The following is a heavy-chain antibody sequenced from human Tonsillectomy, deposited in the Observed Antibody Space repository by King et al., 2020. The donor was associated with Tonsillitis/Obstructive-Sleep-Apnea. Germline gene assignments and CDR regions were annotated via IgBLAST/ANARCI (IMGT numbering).Heavy chain of an antibody. Sequence: DVQLVESGGGLVKPGGSLRLSCAASGFTFSNAWMNWVRQAPGKGLEWVGRIKSKTDGGTTDYAAPVKGRFTISRDDSNNTLYLQMNSLKTDDTAVYYCTTNGKYCSSTSCYHFDYWGQGTLVTVSS. CDR1: GFTFSNAW. D-gene: IGHD2-2*01. J-gene: IGHJ4*02. V-gene: IGHV3-15*07. CDR3: TTNGKYCSSTSCYHFDY. CDR2: IKSKTDGGTT.